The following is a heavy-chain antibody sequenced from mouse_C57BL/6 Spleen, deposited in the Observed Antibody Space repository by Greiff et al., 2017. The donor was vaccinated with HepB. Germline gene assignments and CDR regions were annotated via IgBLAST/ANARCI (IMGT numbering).Heavy chain of an antibody. Sequence: QVQLKESGAELVKPGASVKLSCKASGYTFTEYTIHWVKQRSGQGLEWIGWFYPGSGSIKYNEKFKDKATLTADKSSSTVYMELSRLTSEDSAVYFCARHEDDGYYFYYFDYWGQGTTLTVSS. CDR1: GYTFTEYT. J-gene: IGHJ2*01. CDR2: FYPGSGSI. CDR3: ARHEDDGYYFYYFDY. V-gene: IGHV1-62-2*01. D-gene: IGHD2-3*01.